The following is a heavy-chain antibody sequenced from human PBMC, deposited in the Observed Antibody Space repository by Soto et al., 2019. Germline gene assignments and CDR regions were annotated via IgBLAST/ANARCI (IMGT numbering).Heavy chain of an antibody. CDR1: GGSISSYY. CDR3: AREGTPEYCSSTSCYNWFDP. V-gene: IGHV4-59*01. J-gene: IGHJ5*02. D-gene: IGHD2-2*01. CDR2: IYYSGST. Sequence: QSQTLSLTCTVSGGSISSYYWSWIRQPPGKGLEWIGYIYYSGSTNYNPSLKSRVTISVDTSKNQFSPKLGSVTAADTAVYYCAREGTPEYCSSTSCYNWFDPWGQGTLVTVSS.